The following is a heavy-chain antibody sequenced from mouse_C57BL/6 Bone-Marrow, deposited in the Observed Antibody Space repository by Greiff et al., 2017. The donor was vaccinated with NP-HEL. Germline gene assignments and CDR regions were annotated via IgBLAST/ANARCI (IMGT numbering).Heavy chain of an antibody. V-gene: IGHV1-72*01. CDR3: ARWDYYDYYFDY. CDR2: IDPNSGGT. CDR1: GYTFTSYW. J-gene: IGHJ2*01. Sequence: QVQLQQPGAELVKPGASVKLSCKASGYTFTSYWMHWVKQRPGRGLEWIGRIDPNSGGTKYNEKFKSKATLTVDKPSSTAYIQLSSLTSEDSAVYYCARWDYYDYYFDYWGQGTTLTVSS. D-gene: IGHD2-4*01.